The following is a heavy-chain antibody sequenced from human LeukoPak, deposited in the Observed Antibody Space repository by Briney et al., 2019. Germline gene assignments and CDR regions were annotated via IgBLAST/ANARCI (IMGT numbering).Heavy chain of an antibody. CDR1: GYTFTSYD. CDR2: ISAYNGNT. Sequence: ASVKVSCKASGYTFTSYDINWVRQATGQGLEWMGWISAYNGNTNYAQKLQGRVTMTTDTSTSTAYMELRSLRSDDTAVYYCARLVVVVAASIQAFDIWGQGTMVTVSS. CDR3: ARLVVVVAASIQAFDI. V-gene: IGHV1-18*01. J-gene: IGHJ3*02. D-gene: IGHD2-15*01.